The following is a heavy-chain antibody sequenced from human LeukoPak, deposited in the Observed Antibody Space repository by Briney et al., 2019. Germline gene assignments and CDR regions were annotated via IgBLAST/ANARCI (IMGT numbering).Heavy chain of an antibody. V-gene: IGHV3-23*01. CDR2: INDGGGRT. J-gene: IGHJ4*02. D-gene: IGHD6-25*01. CDR1: GFIFSSYA. Sequence: GGSLRLSCAASGFIFSSYAMNWVRQAPGKGLEWVSAINDGGGRTYYADSVKGRFTISRDNSKNTLYLQMNSLRAEDTALYFCAKASDTAATAPEYWGQGILVTVSS. CDR3: AKASDTAATAPEY.